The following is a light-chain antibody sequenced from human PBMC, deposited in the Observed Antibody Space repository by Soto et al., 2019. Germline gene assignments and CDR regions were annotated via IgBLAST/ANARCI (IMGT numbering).Light chain of an antibody. CDR2: DAS. V-gene: IGKV3-11*01. CDR3: QERSSWPWT. J-gene: IGKJ1*01. Sequence: EILLTQSPATLSLSPGDRATLSCRASQSVRSSLAWYQQKPGQAPRLLIYDASTRATCIPGRFSRSGSGTDFALSISDIRPEECGVYYCQERSSWPWTFGQGAKVVIK. CDR1: QSVRSS.